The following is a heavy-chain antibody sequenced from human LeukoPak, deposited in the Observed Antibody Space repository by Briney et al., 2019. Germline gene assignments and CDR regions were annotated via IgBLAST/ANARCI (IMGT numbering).Heavy chain of an antibody. CDR3: ARDGSSSAYYYDSFDI. V-gene: IGHV4-61*02. CDR2: GYTSGGT. D-gene: IGHD3-22*01. J-gene: IGHJ3*02. CDR1: GGSISSGNYY. Sequence: SETLSLTCTVSGGSISSGNYYWSWIRQPAGKGPEWIGRGYTSGGTNYNPSLKSRVTISVDTSKNQVSLKLSSVAAADTAVYYCARDGSSSAYYYDSFDIWGQGTMVTVSS.